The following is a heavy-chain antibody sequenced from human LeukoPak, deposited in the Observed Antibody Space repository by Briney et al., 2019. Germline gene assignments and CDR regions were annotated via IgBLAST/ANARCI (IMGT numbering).Heavy chain of an antibody. CDR1: GGSISSGGYY. D-gene: IGHD5-18*01. CDR2: IYYSGST. V-gene: IGHV4-31*03. Sequence: SETLSLTCTVSGGSISSGGYYWSWIRQHPGKGLEWIGYIYYSGSTYYNPSLKSRVTISVDTSKNQFSLKLSSVTAADTAVYYCARLTGGYSYGPVDYWGQGTLVTVSS. CDR3: ARLTGGYSYGPVDY. J-gene: IGHJ4*02.